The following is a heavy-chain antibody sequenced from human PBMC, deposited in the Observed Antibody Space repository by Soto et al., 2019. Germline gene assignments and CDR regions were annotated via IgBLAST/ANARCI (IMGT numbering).Heavy chain of an antibody. V-gene: IGHV1-58*01. Sequence: SVKVSCKASGFTFTSSAVQWVRQARGQRLEWIGWIVVGSGNTNYAQEFQERVTITRDMSTSTAYMELSSLRSEDTAVYYCAAITTVAGKNYYYYYGMDVWGQGTKVTVSS. CDR3: AAITTVAGKNYYYYYGMDV. CDR2: IVVGSGNT. CDR1: GFTFTSSA. J-gene: IGHJ6*02. D-gene: IGHD6-19*01.